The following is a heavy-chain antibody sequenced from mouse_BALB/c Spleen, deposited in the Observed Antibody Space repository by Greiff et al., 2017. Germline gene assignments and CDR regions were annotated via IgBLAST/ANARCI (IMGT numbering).Heavy chain of an antibody. CDR3: ARYGTTVVAGERYFDV. CDR1: GYAFSGSW. CDR2: IYPGDGDT. J-gene: IGHJ1*01. D-gene: IGHD1-1*01. Sequence: VQLQQSGPELVKPGASGKISCKASGYAFSGSWMNWVKQRPGQGLEWIGRIYPGDGDTNYNGKFKGKATLTADKSSSTAYMQLSSLTSVDSAVYFCARYGTTVVAGERYFDVWGAGTTVTVSS. V-gene: IGHV1-82*01.